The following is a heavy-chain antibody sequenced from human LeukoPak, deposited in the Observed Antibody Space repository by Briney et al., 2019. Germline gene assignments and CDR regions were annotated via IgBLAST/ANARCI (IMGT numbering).Heavy chain of an antibody. J-gene: IGHJ4*02. V-gene: IGHV3-11*05. CDR3: ARGAGTPGIFDY. CDR1: GFIFSDYY. Sequence: GGSLRLSCAASGFIFSDYYMTWVRQAPGKGLEWVSYISSTSSYTNYADSVRGRFTISRDNAKNSLYLQMNSLRAEDTAVYFCARGAGTPGIFDYWGQGSLVTVSS. CDR2: ISSTSSYT.